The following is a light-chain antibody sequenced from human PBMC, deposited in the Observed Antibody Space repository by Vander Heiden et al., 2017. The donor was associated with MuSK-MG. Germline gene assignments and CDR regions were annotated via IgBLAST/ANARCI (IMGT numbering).Light chain of an antibody. CDR3: HQTYTVPWT. V-gene: IGKV1-39*01. Sequence: DIQMTHSPSSLSASVGDRVTLTCRASQTISTYLNWYQQKPGKAPKLLIYGANNLQSGVPSRFSGSGSGTDFTLTISSLQPEDFATYFCHQTYTVPWTFGRGTKVEIK. CDR2: GAN. J-gene: IGKJ1*01. CDR1: QTISTY.